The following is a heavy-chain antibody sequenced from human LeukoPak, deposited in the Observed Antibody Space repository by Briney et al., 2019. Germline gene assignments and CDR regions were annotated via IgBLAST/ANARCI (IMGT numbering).Heavy chain of an antibody. V-gene: IGHV3-30*18. Sequence: QAGGSLRLSCEASGFIFSSYGFHWVRQAPGKGLEWVTLISYDGRNQYYGQSVKGRFTISRDNSQNTLYLQMNSLKTEDTAVYYCAKFHITGTAPSYFDYWGQGTLVTVSS. D-gene: IGHD1-7*01. CDR1: GFIFSSYG. CDR3: AKFHITGTAPSYFDY. CDR2: ISYDGRNQ. J-gene: IGHJ4*02.